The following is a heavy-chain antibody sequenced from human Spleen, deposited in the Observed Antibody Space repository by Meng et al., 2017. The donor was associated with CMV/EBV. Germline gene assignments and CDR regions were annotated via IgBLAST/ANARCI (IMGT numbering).Heavy chain of an antibody. CDR1: GYSISSDYY. J-gene: IGHJ1*01. V-gene: IGHV4-38-2*02. CDR3: ARGPPKRLGYCSSTSCSPRTEYFQH. CDR2: IYHTGTT. D-gene: IGHD2-2*01. Sequence: GSLRLSCTVSGYSISSDYYWGWIRQPPGKGLEWIGSIYHTGTTYYNPSLKSRATISVDTSKNQFSLKLSSVTAADTAVYYCARGPPKRLGYCSSTSCSPRTEYFQHWGQGTLVTVSS.